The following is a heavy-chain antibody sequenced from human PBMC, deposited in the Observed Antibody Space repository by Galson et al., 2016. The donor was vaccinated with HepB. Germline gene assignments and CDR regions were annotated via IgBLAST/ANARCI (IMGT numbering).Heavy chain of an antibody. CDR2: IYSGGAT. J-gene: IGHJ4*02. D-gene: IGHD4-17*01. CDR3: ARDAKDHSILGDYGDHFDY. CDR1: GFIVSRHY. Sequence: SLRLSCAGSGFIVSRHYMNWVRQAPGMGLEWVAIIYSGGATYYADSAKGRFTISRDNSKNTLFLHMNGLRTDDTAVYYCARDAKDHSILGDYGDHFDYWGQGSLVTVSS. V-gene: IGHV3-53*05.